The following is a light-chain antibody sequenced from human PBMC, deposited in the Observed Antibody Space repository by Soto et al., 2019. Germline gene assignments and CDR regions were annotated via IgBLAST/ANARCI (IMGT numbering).Light chain of an antibody. CDR3: QQYNDWPPYT. V-gene: IGKV3-15*01. CDR2: GAS. Sequence: EIVITQSPATLSVSPGERATLSCRASQTVTGALAWYQQKPGQAPRLLLYGASTRATGVPDRFSGSGSGTDFTLTISSLQSEDFAVYYCQQYNDWPPYTFGQGTNVEIK. J-gene: IGKJ2*01. CDR1: QTVTGA.